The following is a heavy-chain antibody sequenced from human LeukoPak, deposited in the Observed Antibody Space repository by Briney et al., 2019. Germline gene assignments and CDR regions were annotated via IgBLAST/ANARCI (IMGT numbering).Heavy chain of an antibody. V-gene: IGHV3-21*01. D-gene: IGHD2-15*01. Sequence: GGSLRLSCAASGFTFSSYSMNWVRQAPGKGLEWVSSISSSSSYIYYTDSVKGRFTRSRDNAKKSLYLQMNSLRAEDTAVYYCARAPHPYCSVGNCIYFDYWGQGSLVTVSS. J-gene: IGHJ4*02. CDR2: ISSSSSYI. CDR1: GFTFSSYS. CDR3: ARAPHPYCSVGNCIYFDY.